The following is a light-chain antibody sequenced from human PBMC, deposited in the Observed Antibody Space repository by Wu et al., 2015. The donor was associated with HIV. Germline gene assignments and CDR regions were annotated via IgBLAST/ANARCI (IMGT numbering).Light chain of an antibody. J-gene: IGKJ2*03. CDR3: QQYGSSPPYS. CDR1: QSLSSSY. CDR2: AAS. Sequence: EIVLTQSPGTLSLSPGKRATLSCRASQSLSSSYLAWYQQKLGQAPRLLIFAASSRATGIPDRFSGSGSGTDFTLTISRLEPEDFAVYYCQQYGSSPPYSFGQGTKLEIK. V-gene: IGKV3-20*01.